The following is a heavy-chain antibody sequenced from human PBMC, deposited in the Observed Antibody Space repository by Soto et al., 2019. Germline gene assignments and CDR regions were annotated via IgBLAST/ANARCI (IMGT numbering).Heavy chain of an antibody. CDR2: ISSSSSYI. J-gene: IGHJ4*02. V-gene: IGHV3-21*01. CDR3: ARGYQEGIVVVAAYSDY. Sequence: GGSLRLSCAASGFTFSSYSMNWVRQAPGKGLEWVSSISSSSSYIYYADSVKGRFTISRDNAKNSLYLQMNSLRAEDTAVYYCARGYQEGIVVVAAYSDYWGEVTLVTVS. CDR1: GFTFSSYS. D-gene: IGHD2-2*01.